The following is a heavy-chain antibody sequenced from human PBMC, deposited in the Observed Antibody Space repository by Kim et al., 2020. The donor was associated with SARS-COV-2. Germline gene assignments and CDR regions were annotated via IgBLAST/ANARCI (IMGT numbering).Heavy chain of an antibody. J-gene: IGHJ6*02. CDR3: AKVGTGYSSSSSVKPHPDYYYYGMDV. V-gene: IGHV3-23*01. CDR2: ISGSGGST. D-gene: IGHD6-13*01. CDR1: GFTFSSYA. Sequence: GGSLRLSCAASGFTFSSYAMSWVRQAPGKGLEWVSAISGSGGSTYYADSVKGRFTISRDNSKNTLYLQMNSLRAEDTAVYYCAKVGTGYSSSSSVKPHPDYYYYGMDVWGQGTTVTVSS.